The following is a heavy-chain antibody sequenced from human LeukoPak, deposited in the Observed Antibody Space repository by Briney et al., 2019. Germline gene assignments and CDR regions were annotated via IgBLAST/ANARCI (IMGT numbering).Heavy chain of an antibody. J-gene: IGHJ4*02. Sequence: GGSLRLSCAASRFTFSRYWMHWVRRAPGKGLVWVSRINSDGISTSYADSVKGRFTISRDNAKNTLYLQMNSLRAEDTAVYYCARGGNYYDSSGPADYWGQGTLVTVSS. V-gene: IGHV3-74*01. CDR3: ARGGNYYDSSGPADY. CDR1: RFTFSRYW. D-gene: IGHD3-22*01. CDR2: INSDGIST.